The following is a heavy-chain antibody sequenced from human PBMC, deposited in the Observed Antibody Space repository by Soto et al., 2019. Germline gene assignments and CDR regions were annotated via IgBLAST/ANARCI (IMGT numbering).Heavy chain of an antibody. D-gene: IGHD3-10*01. J-gene: IGHJ4*02. CDR2: IFTGGTT. Sequence: GGSLRLSCAASGFTVTSYYMNWVRQAPGKGLEWVSVIFTGGTTYYADSVKGRFAISRDNSNNTLYLQMNSLRAEDTAIYYCARWGEALRGKTFDYWGQGTLVTVSS. CDR1: GFTVTSYY. CDR3: ARWGEALRGKTFDY. V-gene: IGHV3-66*01.